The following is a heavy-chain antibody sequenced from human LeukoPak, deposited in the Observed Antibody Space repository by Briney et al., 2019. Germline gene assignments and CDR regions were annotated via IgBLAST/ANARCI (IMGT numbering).Heavy chain of an antibody. CDR3: ARDRGDDIPDY. Sequence: GGSLRLSCAASGLTFSSYGMHWVRQAPGKGLEWVAVIWYDGSNKYYADSVKGRFTISRDNSKNTLYLQMNSLRAEDTAVYYCARDRGDDIPDYWGPGTLVTVSS. CDR2: IWYDGSNK. CDR1: GLTFSSYG. D-gene: IGHD3-9*01. V-gene: IGHV3-33*01. J-gene: IGHJ4*02.